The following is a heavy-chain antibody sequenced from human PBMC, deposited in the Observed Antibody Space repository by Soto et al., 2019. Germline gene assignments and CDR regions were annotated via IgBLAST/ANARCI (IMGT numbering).Heavy chain of an antibody. CDR1: GVSISSYY. CDR2: IYYSGST. J-gene: IGHJ4*02. CDR3: ARYSATRSSDFDY. V-gene: IGHV4-59*01. D-gene: IGHD1-26*01. Sequence: SETLSLTCTVSGVSISSYYWIWIRQPPGKGLEWIGYIYYSGSTNYNPSLKSRVTISVDTSKNQFSLKLSSVTAADTAVYYCARYSATRSSDFDYWGQGTLVTVSS.